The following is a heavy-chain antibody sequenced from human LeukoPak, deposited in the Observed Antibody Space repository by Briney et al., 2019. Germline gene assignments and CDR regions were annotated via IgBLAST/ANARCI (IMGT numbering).Heavy chain of an antibody. D-gene: IGHD1/OR15-1a*01. Sequence: SVKVSCKASGYTFTSNYIHRVRQAPGQGLEWMGRIIPIFGTANYAQKFQGRVTITTDESTSTAYMELSSLRSEDTAVYYCARGISPRNKGAFDYWGQGTLVTVSS. CDR1: GYTFTSNY. CDR2: IIPIFGTA. CDR3: ARGISPRNKGAFDY. J-gene: IGHJ4*02. V-gene: IGHV1-69*05.